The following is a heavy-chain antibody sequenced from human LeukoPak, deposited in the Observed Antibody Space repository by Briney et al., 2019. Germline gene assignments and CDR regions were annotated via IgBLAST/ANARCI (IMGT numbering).Heavy chain of an antibody. V-gene: IGHV3-74*01. CDR2: INGDGSST. CDR3: AKGAAGGGGVTNYYYYYMDV. CDR1: GFTFSGYW. Sequence: GGSLRLSCAASGFTFSGYWMHWVCQAPGKGLVWVSRINGDGSSTTYADSVKGRFTISRDNAKNSLYLQMNSLRAEDAAVYYCAKGAAGGGGVTNYYYYYMDVWGKGTTVTVSS. D-gene: IGHD3-3*01. J-gene: IGHJ6*03.